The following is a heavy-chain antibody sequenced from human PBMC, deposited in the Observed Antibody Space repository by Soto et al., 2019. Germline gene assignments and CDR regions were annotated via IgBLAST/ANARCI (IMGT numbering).Heavy chain of an antibody. CDR2: INHSGST. D-gene: IGHD1-26*01. J-gene: IGHJ6*02. V-gene: IGHV4-34*01. Sequence: SETLSLTCAVYGGSFSGYYWSWIRQPPGKGLEWIGEINHSGSTNYNPSLKSRVTISVDTSKNQFSLKLSSVTAADTAVYYCARVSREIAYYYYGMDVWGQGTTVTVSS. CDR1: GGSFSGYY. CDR3: ARVSREIAYYYYGMDV.